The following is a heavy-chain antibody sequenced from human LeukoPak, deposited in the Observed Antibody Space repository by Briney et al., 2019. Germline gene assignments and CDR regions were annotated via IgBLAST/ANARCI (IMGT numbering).Heavy chain of an antibody. CDR3: ARDPYSSGWYLY. J-gene: IGHJ4*02. CDR2: IYNGGTT. D-gene: IGHD6-19*01. CDR1: GFTFSSYA. V-gene: IGHV3-66*01. Sequence: GSLRLSCAASGFTFSSYAMSWVRQAPGKGLEWVSVIYNGGTTYYADAMQGRFTISRDISKNTVYLQLTSLRVEDTAVYYCARDPYSSGWYLYWGQGILVTVSS.